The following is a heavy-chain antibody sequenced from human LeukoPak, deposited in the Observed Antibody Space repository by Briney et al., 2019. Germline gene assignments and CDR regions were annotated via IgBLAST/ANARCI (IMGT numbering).Heavy chain of an antibody. CDR2: ISYSGVST. V-gene: IGHV3-64*01. J-gene: IGHJ6*03. Sequence: GGSLRLSCTASGFTFSSYAMYWVRQAPGKGLEYVSAISYSGVSTYHANSVKGRFTISRDNSKNTLYLQMGSLRTEDMAVYYCARGSGWFNHYYMDVWGKGTTVTISS. D-gene: IGHD6-19*01. CDR1: GFTFSSYA. CDR3: ARGSGWFNHYYMDV.